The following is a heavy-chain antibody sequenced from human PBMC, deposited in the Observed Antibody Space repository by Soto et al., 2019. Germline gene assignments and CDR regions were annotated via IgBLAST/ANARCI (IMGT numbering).Heavy chain of an antibody. J-gene: IGHJ4*02. CDR2: IIPIFGTA. CDR1: GGTFSSYA. Sequence: QVQLVQSGAEVKKPGSSVKVSCKASGGTFSSYAISWVRQAPGQGLEWMGGIIPIFGTANYAQKFQGRVTITADESTSTDYMELSSLRSEDTAVYYCARGERYFDWVPFDYWGQGTLVTVSS. CDR3: ARGERYFDWVPFDY. D-gene: IGHD3-9*01. V-gene: IGHV1-69*01.